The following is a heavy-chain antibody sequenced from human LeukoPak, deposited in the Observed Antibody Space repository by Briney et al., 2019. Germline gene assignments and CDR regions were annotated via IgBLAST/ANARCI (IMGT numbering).Heavy chain of an antibody. CDR2: IIPIFGTA. J-gene: IGHJ4*02. Sequence: SVKVSCKASGGTFSSDAISWVRQAPGQGLEWMGRIIPIFGTANYAQKFQGRVTITTDESTSTAYMELSSLRSEDTAVYYCASGYYYGSGSYVYWGQGTLVTVSS. D-gene: IGHD3-10*01. CDR3: ASGYYYGSGSYVY. CDR1: GGTFSSDA. V-gene: IGHV1-69*05.